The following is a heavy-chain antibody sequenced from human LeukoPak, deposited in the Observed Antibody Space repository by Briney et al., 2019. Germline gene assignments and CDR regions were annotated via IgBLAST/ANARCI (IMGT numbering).Heavy chain of an antibody. J-gene: IGHJ5*02. CDR1: GYTFAGYT. Sequence: ASVKVSCKASGYTFAGYTIHWVRQAPGQRLEWMGWINAGNGNTKYSQKFQGRVTITRDTSASTAYMELNSLRSEDTAVYYCARGDSSSWYAGDWFDPWGQGTLVTVSS. V-gene: IGHV1-3*01. D-gene: IGHD6-13*01. CDR3: ARGDSSSWYAGDWFDP. CDR2: INAGNGNT.